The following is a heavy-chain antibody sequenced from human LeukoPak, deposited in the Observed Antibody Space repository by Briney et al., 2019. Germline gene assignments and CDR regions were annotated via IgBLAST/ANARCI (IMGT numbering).Heavy chain of an antibody. V-gene: IGHV1-2*02. Sequence: ASVKVSCKASGYTFTGYYMHWVRQAPGQGLEWMGWINPNSGGTNYAQKFQGRVTMTRDTSISTAYMELSRLRSDDTAVYYCARSSGWPNYYYCMDVWGKGTTVTISS. CDR3: ARSSGWPNYYYCMDV. J-gene: IGHJ6*03. CDR1: GYTFTGYY. CDR2: INPNSGGT. D-gene: IGHD6-19*01.